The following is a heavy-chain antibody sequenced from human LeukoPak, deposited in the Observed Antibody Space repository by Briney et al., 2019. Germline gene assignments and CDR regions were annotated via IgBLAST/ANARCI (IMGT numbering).Heavy chain of an antibody. Sequence: ASVKVSCKASGYTFTGYYMHWVRQAPGQGLEWMGLINPNGGGTKCAQKFQGRVTMTRDTSINTAYMELSSLRFDDTAVYYCARGATAGRFSLRPTGSYYMDVRGKGTTVTVSS. J-gene: IGHJ6*03. CDR1: GYTFTGYY. D-gene: IGHD6-13*01. CDR3: ARGATAGRFSLRPTGSYYMDV. CDR2: INPNGGGT. V-gene: IGHV1-2*02.